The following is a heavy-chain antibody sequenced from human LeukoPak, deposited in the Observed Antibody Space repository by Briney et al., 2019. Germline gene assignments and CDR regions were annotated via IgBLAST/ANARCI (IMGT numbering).Heavy chain of an antibody. Sequence: PSETLSLTCTVSGGSVSSGGYYWSWIRQHPGKGLEWIGYIYYSGSTYYNPSLKSRVTISVDTSKNQFSLKLSSVTAADTAVYYCARDRRVGANGEGFFDYWGQGTLVTDPS. CDR2: IYYSGST. V-gene: IGHV4-31*03. CDR3: ARDRRVGANGEGFFDY. J-gene: IGHJ4*02. D-gene: IGHD1-26*01. CDR1: GGSVSSGGYY.